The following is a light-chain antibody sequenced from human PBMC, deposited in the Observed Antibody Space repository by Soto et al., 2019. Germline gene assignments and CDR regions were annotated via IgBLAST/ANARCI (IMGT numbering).Light chain of an antibody. Sequence: QSVPTQPPSASGPPGQRVAIPCSGSTSNIGSKYVYWYQQLPGTAPKLLIYRNNQRPSGVPDRFSGSKSGTSASLAISGLRSEDEADYYCAAWDGGLSGWVFGGGTKLTVL. CDR1: TSNIGSKY. J-gene: IGLJ3*02. CDR2: RNN. V-gene: IGLV1-47*01. CDR3: AAWDGGLSGWV.